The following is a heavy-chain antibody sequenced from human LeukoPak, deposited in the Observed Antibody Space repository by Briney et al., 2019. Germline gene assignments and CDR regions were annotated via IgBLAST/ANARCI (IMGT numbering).Heavy chain of an antibody. CDR3: ARGRAVDIVLLVYAITGWFDP. Sequence: SETLSLTCAVYGGSFSGYYWSWIRQPPGKGLEWIGEINHSGSTNYNPSLKSRVTISVDTSKNQLSLKRSSVTAADTAVYYCARGRAVDIVLLVYAITGWFDPWGQGTLVTVSS. J-gene: IGHJ5*02. V-gene: IGHV4-34*01. CDR1: GGSFSGYY. CDR2: INHSGST. D-gene: IGHD2-8*01.